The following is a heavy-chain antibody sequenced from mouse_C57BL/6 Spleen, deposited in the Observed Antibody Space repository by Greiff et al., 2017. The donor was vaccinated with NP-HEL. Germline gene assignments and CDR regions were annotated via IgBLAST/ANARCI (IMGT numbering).Heavy chain of an antibody. CDR3: ASFGNPYAMDY. CDR2: ICARDGST. D-gene: IGHD2-1*01. V-gene: IGHV1-85*01. J-gene: IGHJ4*01. Sequence: VKLVESGPELVKPGASVKLSCKASGYTFTSYDINWVKQRPGQGLEWIGWICARDGSTKYNEKFKGKATLTVDTSSSTAYMELHSLTSEDSAVYFCASFGNPYAMDYWGQGTSVTVSS. CDR1: GYTFTSYD.